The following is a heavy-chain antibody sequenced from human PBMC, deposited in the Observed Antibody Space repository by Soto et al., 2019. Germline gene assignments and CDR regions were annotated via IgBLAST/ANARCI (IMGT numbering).Heavy chain of an antibody. Sequence: LRLSCAASGFTFSSYAMHWVRQAPGKGLEWVAVISYDGSNKYYADSVKGRFTISRDNSKNTLYLQMNSLRAEDTAVYYCARALALYYYYGMDVWGQGTTVTVSS. CDR1: GFTFSSYA. V-gene: IGHV3-30-3*01. CDR3: ARALALYYYYGMDV. J-gene: IGHJ6*02. CDR2: ISYDGSNK.